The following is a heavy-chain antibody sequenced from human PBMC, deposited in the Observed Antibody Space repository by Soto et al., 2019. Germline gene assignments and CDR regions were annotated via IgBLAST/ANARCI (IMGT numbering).Heavy chain of an antibody. CDR3: ARDRHIWTGYYTLRPEYNWFDP. V-gene: IGHV4-34*01. Sequence: QVQLQQWGAGLLKPSETLSLTCAVYGGSFSGYYWSWIRQPPGKGLEWIGEINHSGSTNYNPSLKSRVTIAVDTSKNQFSLKLSSVTAAGTAVYYCARDRHIWTGYYTLRPEYNWFDPWGQGTQVTVSS. J-gene: IGHJ5*02. CDR2: INHSGST. CDR1: GGSFSGYY. D-gene: IGHD3-3*02.